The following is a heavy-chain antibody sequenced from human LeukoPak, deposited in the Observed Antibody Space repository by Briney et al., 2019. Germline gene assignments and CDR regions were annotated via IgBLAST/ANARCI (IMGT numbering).Heavy chain of an antibody. J-gene: IGHJ4*02. CDR3: ARDWGYHYDSSGYYWIY. D-gene: IGHD3-22*01. V-gene: IGHV1-2*06. CDR2: INPNSGGT. Sequence: ASVKVSCKASGYTFTGYYMHWVRQAPGQGLEWMGRINPNSGGTNYAQKFQGRVTMTRDTSISTAYMELSRLRSDDTAVYYCARDWGYHYDSSGYYWIYWGQGTLVTVSS. CDR1: GYTFTGYY.